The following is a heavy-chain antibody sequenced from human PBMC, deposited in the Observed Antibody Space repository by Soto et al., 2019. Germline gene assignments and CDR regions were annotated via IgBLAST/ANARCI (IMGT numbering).Heavy chain of an antibody. CDR1: RFTFSTYW. CDR2: IQQDGSEK. D-gene: IGHD6-19*01. Sequence: EVQLVESGGGLVQPGGSLRLSCAASRFTFSTYWMSWVRQAPGKGLEWVAIIQQDGSEKYYVDSVKGRFTISRDNAKNSLYLQMNSLRAEDTAVYYCARGGRIRASGWFDYWGQGTLVTVSS. V-gene: IGHV3-7*03. J-gene: IGHJ4*02. CDR3: ARGGRIRASGWFDY.